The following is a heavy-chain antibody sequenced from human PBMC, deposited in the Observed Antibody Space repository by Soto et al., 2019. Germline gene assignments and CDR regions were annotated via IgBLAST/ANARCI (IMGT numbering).Heavy chain of an antibody. V-gene: IGHV3-23*01. CDR2: ISGSGGST. CDR3: AKARSAGTWSYYGMDV. Sequence: EVQLLESGGGLVQPGGSLRLSCAASGFTCSSYAMSWVRQAPGKGLEWVSAISGSGGSTYYADSVKGRFTISRDNSTNMLYLQMNSLRAEDTAVYYCAKARSAGTWSYYGMDVWGQGTTVTVSS. CDR1: GFTCSSYA. D-gene: IGHD6-13*01. J-gene: IGHJ6*02.